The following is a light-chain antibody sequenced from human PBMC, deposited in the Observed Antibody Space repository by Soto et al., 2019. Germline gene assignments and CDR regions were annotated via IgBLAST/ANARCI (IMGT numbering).Light chain of an antibody. CDR2: DAS. J-gene: IGKJ1*01. CDR1: QSISSW. CDR3: KQYNSYSA. V-gene: IGKV1-5*01. Sequence: DIQMTQSPSTLSASVGDRVTITCRASQSISSWLAWYQQKPAKAPKLLIYDASRLESGVPSRFSGSGSGTEFTLTISSLQSAGFATYYCKQYNSYSAFGQGTKVDIK.